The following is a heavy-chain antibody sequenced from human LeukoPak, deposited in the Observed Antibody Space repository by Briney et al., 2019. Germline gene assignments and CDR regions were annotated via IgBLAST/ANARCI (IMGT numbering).Heavy chain of an antibody. CDR2: INHSGST. Sequence: PGGSLRLSCAASGFSFSTYSMIWVRQAPGKGLEWIGEINHSGSTNYNPSLKSRVTISVDTSKNQFSLKLSSVTAADTAVYYCARGRLQADFWSGLCWFDPWGQGTLVTVSS. CDR3: ARGRLQADFWSGLCWFDP. V-gene: IGHV4-34*01. D-gene: IGHD3-3*01. J-gene: IGHJ5*02. CDR1: GFSFSTYS.